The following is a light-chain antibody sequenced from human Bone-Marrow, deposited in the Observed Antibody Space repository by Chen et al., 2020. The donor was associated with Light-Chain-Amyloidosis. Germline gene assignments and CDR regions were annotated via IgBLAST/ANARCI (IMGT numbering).Light chain of an antibody. V-gene: IGLV3-25*03. Sequence: SYELTQPPSVSVSPGQTASITCSGDDFPTKYAYWYQQKPGQAPVLVIHRDTERPSGISERFSGSSSGTTATLTISGVQAEDEADYHCPSADSSGTYEVIFGGGTKLTVL. CDR2: RDT. CDR3: PSADSSGTYEVI. J-gene: IGLJ2*01. CDR1: DFPTKY.